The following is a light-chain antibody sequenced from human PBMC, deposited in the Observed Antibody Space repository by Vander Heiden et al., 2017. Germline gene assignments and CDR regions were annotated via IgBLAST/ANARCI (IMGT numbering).Light chain of an antibody. CDR2: GAS. CDR3: LQYNNWPET. V-gene: IGKV3-15*01. CDR1: QSVSSN. J-gene: IGKJ1*01. Sequence: ETVMPQSPVTLSVSPGERATLSCRASQSVSSNLAWYQQKPGQAPRLLIYGASARATDLPARFSGSESGTEFTLTISSLQSEDFAVYYCLQYNNWPETFGQGTKVEIK.